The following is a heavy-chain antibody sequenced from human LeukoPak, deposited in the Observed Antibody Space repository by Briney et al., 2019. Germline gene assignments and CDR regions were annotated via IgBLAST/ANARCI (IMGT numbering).Heavy chain of an antibody. CDR2: ISGSGGST. J-gene: IGHJ4*02. D-gene: IGHD3-10*01. Sequence: GGSLRLSCAASGFTFSSYATSWVRQAPGKGLEWVSGISGSGGSTYYADSVKGRFTISRDNSKNTLYLQMNSLRAEDTAVYYCAKDSVPYYYGSGSYPDYWGQGTLVTVSS. CDR1: GFTFSSYA. V-gene: IGHV3-23*01. CDR3: AKDSVPYYYGSGSYPDY.